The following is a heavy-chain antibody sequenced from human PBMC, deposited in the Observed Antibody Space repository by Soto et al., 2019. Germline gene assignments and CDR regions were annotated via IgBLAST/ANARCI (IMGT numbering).Heavy chain of an antibody. J-gene: IGHJ4*02. V-gene: IGHV3-48*03. D-gene: IGHD3-3*01. Sequence: ESGGNLLQPGGSVRLSCAVAGFTFSSFEMNWVRQAPGKGLEWVSYISSSGTTVYYADSVKGRFTVSRDNAKISLYLEMNSVRAEDTAVYYCVRDRGGYYMGCQFDYWGQGTLVTVS. CDR3: VRDRGGYYMGCQFDY. CDR1: GFTFSSFE. CDR2: ISSSGTTV.